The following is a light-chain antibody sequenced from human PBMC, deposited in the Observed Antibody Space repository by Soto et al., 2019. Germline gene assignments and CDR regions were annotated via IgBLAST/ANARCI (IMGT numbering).Light chain of an antibody. Sequence: EIVLTQSPGTLSLSPGERATLSCRASQTISNNYLAWYQHKPGQAPRLLIYGASNRATDIPDRFSGSGSGTDFTLTISRLEPEDFAVYYCQQYVLSRTFGQGTKLETK. CDR2: GAS. CDR3: QQYVLSRT. J-gene: IGKJ2*01. CDR1: QTISNNY. V-gene: IGKV3-20*01.